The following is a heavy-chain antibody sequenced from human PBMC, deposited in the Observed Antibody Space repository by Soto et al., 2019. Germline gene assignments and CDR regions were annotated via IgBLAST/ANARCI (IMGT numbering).Heavy chain of an antibody. V-gene: IGHV1-69*06. CDR3: ARDGYSSGYYYRWLDP. Sequence: ASVKVSCKASGGTFSSYAISWVRQAPGQGLEWMGGIIPIFGTANYAQKFQGRVTITADKSTSTAYMELSSLRSEDTAVYYCARDGYSSGYYYRWLDPWGQGTLVTVYS. CDR2: IIPIFGTA. J-gene: IGHJ5*02. D-gene: IGHD3-22*01. CDR1: GGTFSSYA.